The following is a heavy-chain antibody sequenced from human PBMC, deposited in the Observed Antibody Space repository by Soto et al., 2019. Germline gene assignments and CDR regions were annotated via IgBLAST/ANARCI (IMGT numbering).Heavy chain of an antibody. Sequence: GASVKVSCKASGGTFSSYTISWVRQAPGQGLEWMGRIIPILGIANYAQKFQGRVTITADKSTSTAYMELSSLRSEDTAVYYCARDSYSHIVVVVAANAFDIWGQGTMVTVSS. J-gene: IGHJ3*02. V-gene: IGHV1-69*04. CDR1: GGTFSSYT. CDR3: ARDSYSHIVVVVAANAFDI. D-gene: IGHD2-15*01. CDR2: IIPILGIA.